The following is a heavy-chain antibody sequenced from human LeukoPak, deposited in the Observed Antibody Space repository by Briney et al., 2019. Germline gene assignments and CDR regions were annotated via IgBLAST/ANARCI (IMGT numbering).Heavy chain of an antibody. D-gene: IGHD3-16*02. J-gene: IGHJ6*03. CDR1: GYTFTSYG. Sequence: GASVKVSCKASGYTFTSYGISWVRQAPGQELEWMGWISAYNGNTNYAQKLQGRVTMTTDTSTSTAYMELRSLRSDDTAVYYCARDYRVSRGGYYYYYMDVWGKGTTVTISS. CDR2: ISAYNGNT. CDR3: ARDYRVSRGGYYYYYMDV. V-gene: IGHV1-18*01.